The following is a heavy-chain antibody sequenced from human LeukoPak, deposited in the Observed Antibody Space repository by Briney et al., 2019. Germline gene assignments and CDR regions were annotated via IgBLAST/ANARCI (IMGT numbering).Heavy chain of an antibody. CDR3: ARERGYSLYYYYYYMDV. CDR1: GFTFSSYS. V-gene: IGHV3-21*01. Sequence: GGSLRLSCAASGFTFSSYSMNWVRQAPGKGLEWVSSISSGSSYIYYADSVKGRFTISRDNAKSSLYLQMNSLRAEDTAVYYCARERGYSLYYYYYYMDVWGKGTTVTVSS. D-gene: IGHD2-15*01. CDR2: ISSGSSYI. J-gene: IGHJ6*03.